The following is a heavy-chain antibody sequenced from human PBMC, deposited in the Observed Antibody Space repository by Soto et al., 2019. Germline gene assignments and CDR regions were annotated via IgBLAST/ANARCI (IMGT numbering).Heavy chain of an antibody. J-gene: IGHJ6*04. Sequence: QVQLVESGGGVVQPGRSLRLSCAASGFTFGAFGMHWVRQAPGKGLEWLAVISYDGSDKSYADSVKGRFTISRDNSEYTLYLPMRSLRAEDTAVYYCAKIPSGTWYYGVDVWGKGTTVIVSS. V-gene: IGHV3-30*18. D-gene: IGHD1-1*01. CDR2: ISYDGSDK. CDR1: GFTFGAFG. CDR3: AKIPSGTWYYGVDV.